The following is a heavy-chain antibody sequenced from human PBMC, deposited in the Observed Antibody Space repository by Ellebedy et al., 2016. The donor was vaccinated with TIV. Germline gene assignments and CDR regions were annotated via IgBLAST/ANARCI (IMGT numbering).Heavy chain of an antibody. V-gene: IGHV4-59*02. CDR2: VYYTGST. D-gene: IGHD4/OR15-4a*01. CDR3: ARDHEYGDYLGTFDL. Sequence: MPSETLSLTCTVSGASVNNTYWSWIRQSPGKGLEWIGYVYYTGSTNYNPSLKSRVTMSVDTSKNQFSLKVTSVTAADTAVYFCARDHEYGDYLGTFDLWGQGTVVTVSS. CDR1: GASVNNTY. J-gene: IGHJ3*01.